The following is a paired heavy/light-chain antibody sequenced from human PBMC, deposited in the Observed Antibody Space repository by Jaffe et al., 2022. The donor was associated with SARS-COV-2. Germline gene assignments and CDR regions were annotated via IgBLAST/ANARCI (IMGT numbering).Light chain of an antibody. V-gene: IGLV1-51*02. Sequence: QSVLTQPPSVSAAPGQKVTISCSGSSSNIGNNYVSWYQQLPGTAPKLLIYENNKRPSGIPDRFSGSKSGTSATLGITGLQTGDEAGYYCGTWDSSLSAGVFGGGTKLTVL. CDR2: ENN. J-gene: IGLJ2*01. CDR3: GTWDSSLSAGV. CDR1: SSNIGNNY.
Heavy chain of an antibody. V-gene: IGHV1-18*01. CDR1: GYTFTSYG. Sequence: QVQLVQSGAEVKKPGASVKVSCKASGYTFTSYGISWVRQAPGQGLEWMGWISAYNGNTNYAQKFQDRVTMTTDTSTSTAYLELRSLRSDDTAVYYCARTSYVRGRNRRDDALDVWGQGTMVTVSS. CDR3: ARTSYVRGRNRRDDALDV. D-gene: IGHD3-16*01. CDR2: ISAYNGNT. J-gene: IGHJ3*01.